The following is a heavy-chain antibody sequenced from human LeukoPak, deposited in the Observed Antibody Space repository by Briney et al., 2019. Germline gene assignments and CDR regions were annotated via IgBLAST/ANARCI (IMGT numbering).Heavy chain of an antibody. J-gene: IGHJ4*02. D-gene: IGHD5-18*01. CDR2: ISYDGSNK. CDR3: ARVLDTAMENHYYHYPLDY. Sequence: PGGSLRLSCAASGFTFSSYAMHWVRQAPGKGLEWVAVISYDGSNKYYADSVKGRFTISRDNSKNTLYLQMNSLRAEDTAVYYCARVLDTAMENHYYHYPLDYWGQGTLVTVSS. CDR1: GFTFSSYA. V-gene: IGHV3-30-3*01.